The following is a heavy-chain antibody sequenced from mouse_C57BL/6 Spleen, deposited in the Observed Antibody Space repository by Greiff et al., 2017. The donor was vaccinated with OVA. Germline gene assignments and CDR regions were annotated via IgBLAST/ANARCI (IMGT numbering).Heavy chain of an antibody. CDR1: GYAFSSYW. Sequence: VKVVESGAELVKPGASVKISCKASGYAFSSYWMNWVKQRPGKGLEWIGQIYPGDGDTNYNGKFKGKATLTADKSSSTAYMQLSSLTSDDYAVYFCAVDYYGSSSFAYWGQGTLVTVSA. J-gene: IGHJ3*01. V-gene: IGHV1-80*01. CDR3: AVDYYGSSSFAY. D-gene: IGHD1-1*01. CDR2: IYPGDGDT.